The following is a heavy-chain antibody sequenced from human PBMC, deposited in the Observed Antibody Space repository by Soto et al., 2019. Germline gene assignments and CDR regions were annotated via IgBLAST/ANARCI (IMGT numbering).Heavy chain of an antibody. CDR1: GGSVSSSDNY. CDR3: ARGYCTSRGCDSRQDAS. Sequence: SETLSLTCTVSGGSVSSSDNYWSWIRQPPGKGLEWIGYIYYSGSTYYNPSLKSRVTISADTSKNQFSLKLSSVTAADTAVYYCARGYCTSRGCDSRQDASGGQGTLVTVSS. D-gene: IGHD2-2*01. J-gene: IGHJ4*02. V-gene: IGHV4-30-4*01. CDR2: IYYSGST.